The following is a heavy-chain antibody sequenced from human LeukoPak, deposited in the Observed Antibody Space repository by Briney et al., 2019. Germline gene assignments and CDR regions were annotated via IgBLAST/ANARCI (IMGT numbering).Heavy chain of an antibody. CDR3: AKRGVVIRVILVGFHKAAYYFDS. V-gene: IGHV3-23*01. CDR2: ISDSGGRT. CDR1: GITLSNYG. Sequence: PGGSLRLFCAVSGITLSNYGMSWVRQAPGKGLEWVAGISDSGGRTKYADSVKGRFTISRDNPKNTLYLQMNSLRAEETAVYFCAKRGVVIRVILVGFHKAAYYFDSWGQGALVTVSS. J-gene: IGHJ4*02. D-gene: IGHD3-22*01.